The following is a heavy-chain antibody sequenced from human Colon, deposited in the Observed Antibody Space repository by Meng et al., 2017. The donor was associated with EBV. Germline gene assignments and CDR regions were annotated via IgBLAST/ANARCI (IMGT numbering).Heavy chain of an antibody. CDR2: ISAYNGNT. CDR3: ARVEVGITSGDY. CDR1: GYTFTNYG. D-gene: IGHD1-26*01. V-gene: IGHV1-18*01. J-gene: IGHJ4*02. Sequence: QAQLVQSGGEVKKPGASVKVSCKASGYTFTNYGITCVRQAPGQGLEWMGWISAYNGNTNYAQTLQDRVTMTTDTSTSTAYMELGSLRSDDTAVYYCARVEVGITSGDYWGQGTLVTVSS.